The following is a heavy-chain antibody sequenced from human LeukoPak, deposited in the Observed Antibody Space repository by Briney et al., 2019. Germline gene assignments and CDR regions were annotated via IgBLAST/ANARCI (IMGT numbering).Heavy chain of an antibody. V-gene: IGHV1-18*04. CDR3: ARVITFGGVIVVYFDY. Sequence: GASVKVSCKASGYTFTSYGITWVRQAPGQGREWMGWISAYNGNTNYAQKVQGRVTMTTDPSTSTAYMELRSLRSDDTAVYYCARVITFGGVIVVYFDYWGQGTLVTVSS. CDR1: GYTFTSYG. J-gene: IGHJ4*02. D-gene: IGHD3-16*02. CDR2: ISAYNGNT.